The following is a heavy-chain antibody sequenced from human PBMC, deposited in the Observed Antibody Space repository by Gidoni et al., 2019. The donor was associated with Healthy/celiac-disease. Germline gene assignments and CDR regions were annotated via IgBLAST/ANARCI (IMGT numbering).Heavy chain of an antibody. CDR2: INHSGST. D-gene: IGHD4-17*01. CDR1: GGSFSGYY. CDR3: ARDGLRGFDY. V-gene: IGHV4-34*01. Sequence: QVQLQQWGAGLLKPSETLSLTCAGDGGSFSGYYWSWIRQPPGKGLEWLGEINHSGSTNYNPSLKRRVTISVDTSKNQFSLKLSSVTAADTAVYYCARDGLRGFDYWGQGTLVTVSS. J-gene: IGHJ4*02.